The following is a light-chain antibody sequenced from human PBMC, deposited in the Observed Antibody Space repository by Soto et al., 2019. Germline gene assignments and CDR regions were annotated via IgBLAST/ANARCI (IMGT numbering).Light chain of an antibody. V-gene: IGLV1-40*01. CDR1: SSNIGAGYD. Sequence: QSVLTQPPSVSGAPGQRVTISCTGSSSNIGAGYDVHWYQQLPGTAPKLLIYGNSNRPSGVPDRFSGSKSGTSASLAITGLQAEDEADDYCQSYDSSLSAGVVFGGGTKLTVL. CDR2: GNS. CDR3: QSYDSSLSAGVV. J-gene: IGLJ2*01.